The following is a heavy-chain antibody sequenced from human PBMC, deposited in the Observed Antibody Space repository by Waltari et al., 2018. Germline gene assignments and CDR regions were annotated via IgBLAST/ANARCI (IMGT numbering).Heavy chain of an antibody. CDR1: GFTFDDYA. J-gene: IGHJ4*02. D-gene: IGHD2-15*01. Sequence: EVQLVESGGGLVQPGRSLRLSCAASGFTFDDYAMHWVRQAPGKGLECVSGIRWNRDSIGYSDSVKGRFTISRDNTKNSLYLKMNSLRAEDTALYYCAKGPLGVVSAPLNYWGQGTLVTVSS. CDR2: IRWNRDSI. CDR3: AKGPLGVVSAPLNY. V-gene: IGHV3-9*01.